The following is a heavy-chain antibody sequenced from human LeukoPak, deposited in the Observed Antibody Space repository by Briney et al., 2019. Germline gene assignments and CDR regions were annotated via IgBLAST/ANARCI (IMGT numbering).Heavy chain of an antibody. V-gene: IGHV4-59*01. CDR1: GGSISSYY. D-gene: IGHD6-19*01. CDR2: IYYSGST. Sequence: SETLSLTCTVSGGSISSYYWSWIRQPPGKGLEWIGYIYYSGSTNYNPSLKSRVTISVDTSKNQFSLKLSSVTAADTAVYYCARAYSSGWYYFDYWGQGTLVTVSS. CDR3: ARAYSSGWYYFDY. J-gene: IGHJ4*02.